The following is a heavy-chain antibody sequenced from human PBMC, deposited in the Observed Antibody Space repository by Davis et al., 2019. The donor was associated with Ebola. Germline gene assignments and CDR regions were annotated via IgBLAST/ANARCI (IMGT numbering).Heavy chain of an antibody. CDR1: GFTFSSYW. V-gene: IGHV3-7*01. Sequence: GGSLRLSCAASGFTFSSYWMSWVRQAPGKGLEWVANIKEDGSEKHYVDSVKGRFTISRDNAKNSLYVQMNSLRAGDTAVYYCAKSHCSGGSCPYYFDFWGQGTQVTVSS. CDR3: AKSHCSGGSCPYYFDF. J-gene: IGHJ4*02. D-gene: IGHD2-15*01. CDR2: IKEDGSEK.